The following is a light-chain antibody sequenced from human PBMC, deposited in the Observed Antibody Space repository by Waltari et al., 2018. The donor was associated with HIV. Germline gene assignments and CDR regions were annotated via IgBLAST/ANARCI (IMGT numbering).Light chain of an antibody. CDR3: QQYNNWPQT. J-gene: IGKJ2*01. V-gene: IGKV3-15*01. CDR1: QTINNN. Sequence: EKVMTQSPATLSVSPGERATLPCRASQTINNNLAWYQQKPGQAPQLLIYGASTRAAGVPARFSGSGSGTEFTLTITSLQSEDLAIYYCQQYNNWPQTFGQGTKVEIK. CDR2: GAS.